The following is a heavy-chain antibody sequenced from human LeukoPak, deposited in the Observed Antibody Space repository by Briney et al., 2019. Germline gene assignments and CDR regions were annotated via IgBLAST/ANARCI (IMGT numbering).Heavy chain of an antibody. V-gene: IGHV1-69*13. Sequence: SVKVSCKASGGTFSSYAISWVRQAPGQGLEWMGGIIPIFGTANYAQKFRGRVTITADESTSTAYMELSSLRSEDTAVYYCARIAAAGISYFDYWGQGTLVTVSS. CDR1: GGTFSSYA. CDR2: IIPIFGTA. CDR3: ARIAAAGISYFDY. J-gene: IGHJ4*02. D-gene: IGHD6-13*01.